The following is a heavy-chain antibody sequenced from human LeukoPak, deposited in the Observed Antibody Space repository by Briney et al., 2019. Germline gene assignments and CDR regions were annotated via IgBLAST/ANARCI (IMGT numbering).Heavy chain of an antibody. D-gene: IGHD6-19*01. Sequence: GGSLRLSCAASGFTFSSYSMNWVRQAPGKGLEWVSYISSSSSTIYYADSVKGRFTISRDNAKNTLYLQMNSLRAEDTAVYYCARRSGIAVAGAFDYWGQGTLVTVSS. J-gene: IGHJ4*02. CDR1: GFTFSSYS. CDR2: ISSSSSTI. CDR3: ARRSGIAVAGAFDY. V-gene: IGHV3-48*01.